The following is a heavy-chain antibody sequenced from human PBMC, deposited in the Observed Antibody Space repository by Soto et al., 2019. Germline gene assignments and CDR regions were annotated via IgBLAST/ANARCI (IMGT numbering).Heavy chain of an antibody. J-gene: IGHJ6*02. CDR2: IKSKTDGGTT. Sequence: GGSLRLSCAASGFTFSNAWMSWVRQAPGEGLEWVGRIKSKTDGGTTDYAAPVKGRFTISRDDSKNTLYLQMNSLKTEDTAVYYCTTGLEYCSSISCRPTIGMDVWGQGTKVTVS. CDR3: TTGLEYCSSISCRPTIGMDV. CDR1: GFTFSNAW. V-gene: IGHV3-15*01. D-gene: IGHD2-2*01.